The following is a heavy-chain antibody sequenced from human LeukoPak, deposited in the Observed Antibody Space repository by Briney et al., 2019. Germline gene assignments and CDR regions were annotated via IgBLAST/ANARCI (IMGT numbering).Heavy chain of an antibody. V-gene: IGHV3-23*01. J-gene: IGHJ4*02. CDR3: AKGGGLRAGASYRIDY. CDR1: GFTFTSYA. Sequence: PGGSLRLPCAASGFTFTSYAMSWVRQAPGKGLEWASSISGSGGNTNYADSVQGRFTFSRDNSKNTLYLQMNSLRAEDTAVYYCAKGGGLRAGASYRIDYWGQGTLVTVSS. CDR2: ISGSGGNT. D-gene: IGHD3-16*02.